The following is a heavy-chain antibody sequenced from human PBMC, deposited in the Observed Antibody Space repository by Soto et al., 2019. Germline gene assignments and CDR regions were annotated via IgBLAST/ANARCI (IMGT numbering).Heavy chain of an antibody. V-gene: IGHV4-30-2*01. CDR3: ASCFWSGYHV. CDR2: IYHSGST. J-gene: IGHJ4*02. D-gene: IGHD3-3*01. CDR1: GGSISSGGYS. Sequence: SETLSLTCAVSGGSISSGGYSWSWIRQPPGKGLEWIGYIYHSGSTYYNPSLKSRVTISVDRSKNQFSLRLSSVTAADTAVYYCASCFWSGYHVWGQGPLVTVSS.